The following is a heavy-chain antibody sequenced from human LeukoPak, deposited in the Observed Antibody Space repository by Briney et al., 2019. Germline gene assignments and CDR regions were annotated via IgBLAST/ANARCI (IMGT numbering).Heavy chain of an antibody. V-gene: IGHV4-4*07. CDR3: ARGPGGGLLGAFDI. D-gene: IGHD2-15*01. CDR1: GGSISSYY. CDR2: IYTSGST. Sequence: PSETLSLTCTVSGGSISSYYWSWIRQPAGKGLEWIGRIYTSGSTNYNPSLRSRVTMSVDTSKNQFSLKLSSVTAADTAVYYCARGPGGGLLGAFDIWGQGTMVTVSS. J-gene: IGHJ3*02.